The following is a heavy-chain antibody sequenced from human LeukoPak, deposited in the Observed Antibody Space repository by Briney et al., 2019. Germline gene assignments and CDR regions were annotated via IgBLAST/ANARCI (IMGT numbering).Heavy chain of an antibody. J-gene: IGHJ4*02. CDR1: GFTFSNYG. CDR3: AKDIFGGGYGDYVFVY. Sequence: GGSLRLSCAASGFTFSNYGMHWVRQAPGKGLEWVAVISYDGSNKYYADSVKGRFTISRDNSKNTLYLQMNSLRAEDTAVYYCAKDIFGGGYGDYVFVYWGQGTLVTVSS. CDR2: ISYDGSNK. D-gene: IGHD4-17*01. V-gene: IGHV3-30*18.